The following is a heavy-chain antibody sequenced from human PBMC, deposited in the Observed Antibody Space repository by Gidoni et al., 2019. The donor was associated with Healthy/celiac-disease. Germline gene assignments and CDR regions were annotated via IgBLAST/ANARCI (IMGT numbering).Heavy chain of an antibody. V-gene: IGHV4-34*01. CDR1: GGSFSGYY. D-gene: IGHD4-17*01. Sequence: QVQLQQWGAGLLKPSETLSLTCAVYGGSFSGYYWRLIRQPPGKGLEWIGEINHSGSTNYNPSLKSRVTISVDTSKNQFSLKLSSVTAADTAVYYCARGSSTRYGDHPGYWGQGTLVTVSS. CDR2: INHSGST. CDR3: ARGSSTRYGDHPGY. J-gene: IGHJ4*02.